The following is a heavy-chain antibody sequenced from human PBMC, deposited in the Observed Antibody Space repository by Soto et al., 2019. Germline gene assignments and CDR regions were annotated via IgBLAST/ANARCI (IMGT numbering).Heavy chain of an antibody. V-gene: IGHV3-21*01. D-gene: IGHD3-16*01. Sequence: LRLSCAASGFTFSSYSMNWVRQAPGKGLEWVSSISSSSSYIYYADSVKGRFTISRDNAKNSLYLQMNSLRAEDTAVYYCARENYDYVWGKKNWFDPWGQGTLVTVSS. CDR2: ISSSSSYI. CDR1: GFTFSSYS. CDR3: ARENYDYVWGKKNWFDP. J-gene: IGHJ5*02.